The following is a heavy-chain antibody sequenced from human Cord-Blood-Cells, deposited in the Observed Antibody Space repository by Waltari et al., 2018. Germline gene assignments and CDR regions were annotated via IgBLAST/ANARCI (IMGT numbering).Heavy chain of an antibody. CDR3: AKAYDYSNYFFDY. J-gene: IGHJ4*02. V-gene: IGHV3-23*01. Sequence: EVQLLESGGGLVQHGGSRRLSGAASGCTFSTYAMHWARAGPGKGLEWVSAIGGSGGSTYYADSVKGRFTISRDNSKNTLYLQMNSLRAEDTAVYYCAKAYDYSNYFFDYWGQGTLVTVSS. CDR1: GCTFSTYA. D-gene: IGHD4-4*01. CDR2: IGGSGGST.